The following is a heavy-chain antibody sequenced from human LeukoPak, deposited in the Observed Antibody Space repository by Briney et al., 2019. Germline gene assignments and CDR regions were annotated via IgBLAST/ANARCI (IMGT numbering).Heavy chain of an antibody. CDR1: GYSVSNNSAA. V-gene: IGHV6-1*01. Sequence: SQTLSLTCAISGYSVSNNSAAWICIRQSPARGLEWLGSTYYRSKWYNDYVVSVKSRITVNPDTSKIQLAQRLNYVTPEDTDGYLCARVVGANYNFDYWGQGTLVTVSS. CDR2: TYYRSKWYN. D-gene: IGHD1-26*01. J-gene: IGHJ4*02. CDR3: ARVVGANYNFDY.